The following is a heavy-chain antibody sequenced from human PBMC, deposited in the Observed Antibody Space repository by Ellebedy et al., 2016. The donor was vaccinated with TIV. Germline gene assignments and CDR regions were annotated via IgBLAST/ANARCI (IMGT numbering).Heavy chain of an antibody. CDR3: ARDTVTTDLEYPLFDY. CDR1: GYTFTSYY. CDR2: INPSGGST. V-gene: IGHV1-46*01. Sequence: AASVKVSCKASGYTFTSYYMHWVRQAPGQGLEWMGIINPSGGSTSYAQKFQGRVTMTRDTSTSTVYMELSSLRSEDTAVYYCARDTVTTDLEYPLFDYWGQGTLVTVSS. D-gene: IGHD4-17*01. J-gene: IGHJ4*02.